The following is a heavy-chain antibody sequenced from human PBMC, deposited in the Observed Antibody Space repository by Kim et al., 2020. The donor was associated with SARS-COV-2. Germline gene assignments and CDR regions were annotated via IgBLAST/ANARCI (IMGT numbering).Heavy chain of an antibody. V-gene: IGHV3-48*03. CDR1: GFTFSSYE. CDR2: ISSSGSTI. J-gene: IGHJ6*02. Sequence: GGSLRLSCAASGFTFSSYEMNWVRQAPGKGLEWVSYISSSGSTIYYADSVKGRFTISRDNAKNSLYLQMNSLRAEDTAVYYCARDWWGSSWHNLKYYYYYGMDVWGQGTTVTVSS. CDR3: ARDWWGSSWHNLKYYYYYGMDV. D-gene: IGHD6-13*01.